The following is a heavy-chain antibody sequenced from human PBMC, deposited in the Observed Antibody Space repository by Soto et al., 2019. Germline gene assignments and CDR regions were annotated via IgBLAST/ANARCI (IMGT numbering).Heavy chain of an antibody. Sequence: PSETLYLTCTVSGGSISIYYRSWIRRPPGKRLEWIGHIYYSGSTNYNPSLKSRVTISVDTVKNQFALKLSSVTAAYRGVYYWARVVCYYIAVAGTDLFDYWGQGTLVTVSS. J-gene: IGHJ4*02. CDR1: GGSISIYY. V-gene: IGHV4-59*01. CDR2: IYYSGST. D-gene: IGHD6-19*01. CDR3: ARVVCYYIAVAGTDLFDY.